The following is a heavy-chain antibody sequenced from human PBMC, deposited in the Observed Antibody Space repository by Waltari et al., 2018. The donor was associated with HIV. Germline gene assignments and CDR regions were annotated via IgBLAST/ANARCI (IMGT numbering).Heavy chain of an antibody. CDR2: ISYDGGNK. CDR1: GFTFSGYD. Sequence: QVQLVESGGGVVHPGRSLRLSCAASGFTFSGYDMHRVRQAPGKGLEWVAVISYDGGNKYYADSVKGRFTISRDNSKNTLYLQMNSLRAEDTAVYYCAKVKPDYGDYLYYFDYWCQGTLATVSS. V-gene: IGHV3-30*18. D-gene: IGHD4-17*01. CDR3: AKVKPDYGDYLYYFDY. J-gene: IGHJ4*02.